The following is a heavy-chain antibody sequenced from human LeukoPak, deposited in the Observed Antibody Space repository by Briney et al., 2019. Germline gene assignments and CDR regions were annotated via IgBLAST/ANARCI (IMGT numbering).Heavy chain of an antibody. D-gene: IGHD2-2*01. CDR2: IIPILGIA. CDR3: ARGYCSSTSCPPLRAFDI. J-gene: IGHJ3*02. V-gene: IGHV1-69*02. CDR1: GGTFSSYT. Sequence: SVKVSCKASGGTFSSYTISWVRQAPGQGLEWMGMIIPILGIANYAQKFQGRVTITALKSTRQAYMELSSLRSEDTAVYYCARGYCSSTSCPPLRAFDIWGQGTMVTVSS.